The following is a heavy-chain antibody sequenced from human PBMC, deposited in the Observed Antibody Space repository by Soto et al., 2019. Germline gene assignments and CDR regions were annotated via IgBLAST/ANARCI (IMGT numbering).Heavy chain of an antibody. V-gene: IGHV3-7*03. D-gene: IGHD1-26*01. Sequence: EVHLVESGGGLVQPGGSLRLSCAASGFTFSRYWMSWVRQAPGKGLEWVANIKQDGSEKHYVDSVKGRFTISRDNAKNSLYLQINSLRAEDTAVYYCARYTGGSDRGVDYWGQGTLVTVSS. CDR1: GFTFSRYW. J-gene: IGHJ4*02. CDR3: ARYTGGSDRGVDY. CDR2: IKQDGSEK.